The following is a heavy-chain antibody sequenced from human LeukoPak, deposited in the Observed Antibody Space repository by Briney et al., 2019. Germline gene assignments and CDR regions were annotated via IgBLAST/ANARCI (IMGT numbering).Heavy chain of an antibody. D-gene: IGHD1-26*01. CDR1: GFTFSDYY. V-gene: IGHV3-11*01. Sequence: PGGSLRLSCAASGFTFSDYYMSWIRQAPGKGLEWVSYISSSGSTIYYADSVKGRFTISRDNAKNSLYLQMNSPRAEDTAVYYCARDLYSGVPLDYWGQGTLVTVSS. CDR2: ISSSGSTI. J-gene: IGHJ4*02. CDR3: ARDLYSGVPLDY.